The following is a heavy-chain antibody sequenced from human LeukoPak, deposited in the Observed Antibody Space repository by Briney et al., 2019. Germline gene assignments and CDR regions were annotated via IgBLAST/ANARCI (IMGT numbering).Heavy chain of an antibody. J-gene: IGHJ4*02. CDR1: GYSFTSYW. Sequence: GESLRISCKGSGYSFTSYWISRVRQMPGKGLEWMGRIDPSDSYTNYSPSFQGHVTISTDKSITTAYLQWSSLKASDTAMYYCARHFSSYSSSSRLAYWGQGTLVTVSS. D-gene: IGHD6-13*01. V-gene: IGHV5-10-1*01. CDR2: IDPSDSYT. CDR3: ARHFSSYSSSSRLAY.